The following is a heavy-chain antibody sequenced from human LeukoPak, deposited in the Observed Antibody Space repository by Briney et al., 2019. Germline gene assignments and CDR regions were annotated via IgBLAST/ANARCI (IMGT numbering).Heavy chain of an antibody. CDR3: AKQARRAYYYGSGTYAGSHYFDY. Sequence: GASVKVSCKASGYTFTSYDINWVRQATGQGLEWMGWMNPNSGNTGYAQKFQGRVTMTRNTSISTAYMELSSLRSEDTAVYYCAKQARRAYYYGSGTYAGSHYFDYWGQGTLVTVSS. D-gene: IGHD3-10*01. CDR2: MNPNSGNT. V-gene: IGHV1-8*01. CDR1: GYTFTSYD. J-gene: IGHJ4*02.